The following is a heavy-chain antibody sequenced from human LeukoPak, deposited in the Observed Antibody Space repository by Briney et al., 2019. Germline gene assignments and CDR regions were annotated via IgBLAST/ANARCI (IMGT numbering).Heavy chain of an antibody. CDR2: IWYDGSNK. CDR3: ARGWDTITIDY. Sequence: GGSLRLSCAASGFTFSSYGMHWVRQAPGKGLEWVAVIWYDGSNKYYADSVKGRFTISRDNSKNTLYLQMNSLRAEDTAVYYCARGWDTITIDYWGQGTLVTVSS. CDR1: GFTFSSYG. D-gene: IGHD5-12*01. V-gene: IGHV3-33*08. J-gene: IGHJ4*02.